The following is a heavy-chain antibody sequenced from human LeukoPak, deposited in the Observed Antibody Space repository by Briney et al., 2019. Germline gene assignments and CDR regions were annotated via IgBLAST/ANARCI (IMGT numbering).Heavy chain of an antibody. CDR2: ISSSGSYI. Sequence: PGGSLRLSCAASGFTFSSYAMSWVRQAPGKGLEWVSSISSSGSYIYYAGSVKGRFTISRDNAKNSLYLRMNSLRAEDTAVYYCARPYYDFWSGYVNDAFDIWGQGTMVTVSS. D-gene: IGHD3-3*01. CDR1: GFTFSSYA. V-gene: IGHV3-21*01. J-gene: IGHJ3*02. CDR3: ARPYYDFWSGYVNDAFDI.